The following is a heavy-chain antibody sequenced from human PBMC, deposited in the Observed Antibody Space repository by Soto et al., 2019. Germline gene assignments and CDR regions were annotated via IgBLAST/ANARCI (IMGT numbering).Heavy chain of an antibody. CDR3: AREHSSSWRFDY. CDR1: GYTFTSYD. J-gene: IGHJ4*02. V-gene: IGHV1-8*01. Sequence: QVQLVQSGAEVKKPGASVKVSCKASGYTFTSYDINWVRQATGQGLEWMGWMNPNSGNTGYAQKFQGNVSITRDXSISTAYMELSSLRSEDTAVYYCAREHSSSWRFDYWGQGTLVTVSS. D-gene: IGHD6-13*01. CDR2: MNPNSGNT.